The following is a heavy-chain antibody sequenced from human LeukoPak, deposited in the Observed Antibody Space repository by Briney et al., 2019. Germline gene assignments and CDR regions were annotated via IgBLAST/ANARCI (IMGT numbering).Heavy chain of an antibody. Sequence: PGGSLRLSCAASGFTFGSYSMNWVRQAPGKGLEWVSYISSSSSTIYYADSVKGRFTISRDSANNSLFLQMNSLRGEDTAVYYCARGVDTAITGGYYYYGMDVWGQGTTVTVSS. J-gene: IGHJ6*02. D-gene: IGHD5-18*01. CDR3: ARGVDTAITGGYYYYGMDV. V-gene: IGHV3-48*01. CDR2: ISSSSSTI. CDR1: GFTFGSYS.